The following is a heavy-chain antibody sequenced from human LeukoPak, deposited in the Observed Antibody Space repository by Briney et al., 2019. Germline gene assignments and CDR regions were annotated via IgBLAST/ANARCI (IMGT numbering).Heavy chain of an antibody. Sequence: PSETLSLTCTVSGGSISSGTYYWSWIRQPAGKGLEWIGRIYTSGSTNYNPSLKSRVTISVDTSKNQFSLKLSSVTAADTAVYYCARGSCIGGSCYAPLYYFDYWGQGTLVTVSS. CDR1: GGSISSGTYY. CDR2: IYTSGST. CDR3: ARGSCIGGSCYAPLYYFDY. V-gene: IGHV4-61*02. D-gene: IGHD2-15*01. J-gene: IGHJ4*02.